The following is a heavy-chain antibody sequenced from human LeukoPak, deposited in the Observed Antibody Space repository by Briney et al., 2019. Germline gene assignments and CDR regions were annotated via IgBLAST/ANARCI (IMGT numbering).Heavy chain of an antibody. CDR1: GGTFSSYA. CDR2: IIPIFGTA. CDR3: ARTDTAMVNAWFDP. D-gene: IGHD5-18*01. J-gene: IGHJ5*02. Sequence: SVKVSCKASGGTFSSYAISWVRQAPGQGLEWMGGIIPIFGTANYAQKFQGRVTITADESTSTAYMELGSLRSEDTAVYYCARTDTAMVNAWFDPWGQGTLVTVSS. V-gene: IGHV1-69*13.